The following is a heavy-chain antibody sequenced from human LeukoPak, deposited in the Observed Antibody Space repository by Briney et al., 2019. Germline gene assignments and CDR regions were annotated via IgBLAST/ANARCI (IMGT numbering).Heavy chain of an antibody. V-gene: IGHV4-59*01. CDR2: IYYSGST. Sequence: SETLSLTCTVSGGSISSYYRSWIRQPPGKGLEWIGYIYYSGSTNYNPSLKSRVTISVDTSKNQFSLKLSSVTAADTAVYYCASRSAGLFPYYFDYWGQGTLVTVSS. J-gene: IGHJ4*02. CDR3: ASRSAGLFPYYFDY. D-gene: IGHD3-22*01. CDR1: GGSISSYY.